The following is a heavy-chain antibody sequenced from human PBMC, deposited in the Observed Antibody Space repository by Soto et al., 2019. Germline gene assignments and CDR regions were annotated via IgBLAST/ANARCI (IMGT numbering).Heavy chain of an antibody. CDR1: DFSFTSHG. J-gene: IGHJ4*02. Sequence: ASVKVSCKAYDFSFTSHGISWVRQAPGQGLEGMVWISLYNGNTNYAQQFQGRVTMTTDTSTSTAYMELRSLRSDDTAMYFCAIYHLELFRFDYWGQGTLVTVSS. D-gene: IGHD2-2*01. V-gene: IGHV1-18*04. CDR2: ISLYNGNT. CDR3: AIYHLELFRFDY.